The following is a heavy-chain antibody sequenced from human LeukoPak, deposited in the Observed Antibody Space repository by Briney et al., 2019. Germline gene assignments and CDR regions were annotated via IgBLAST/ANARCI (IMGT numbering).Heavy chain of an antibody. CDR2: INNDGSVA. CDR3: AKAIRNRSGS. D-gene: IGHD3-10*01. J-gene: IGHJ4*02. V-gene: IGHV3-74*01. Sequence: GGSLRLSCVASGFSFSNFWMYWVRQVPGKGLVWVSRINNDGSVASYADSVEGRFTISRDNSKNTLYLQMNSLRAEDTAVYYCAKAIRNRSGSWGQGTLVTVSS. CDR1: GFSFSNFW.